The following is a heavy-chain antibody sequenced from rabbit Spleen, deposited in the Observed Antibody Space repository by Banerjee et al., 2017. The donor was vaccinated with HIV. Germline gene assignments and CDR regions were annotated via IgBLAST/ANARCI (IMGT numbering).Heavy chain of an antibody. CDR3: TRSYDTYDYGGYGYYL. CDR2: IDTSNGDT. V-gene: IGHV1S40*01. Sequence: QSLEESGGGLVKPGGTLTLTCTVSGFSFSSNWICWVRQAPGKGLEWIACIDTSNGDTDYANWPKGRFTISKTSSTTVTLQMTSLTAADTATYFCTRSYDTYDYGGYGYYLWGQGTLVTVS. D-gene: IGHD6-1*01. CDR1: GFSFSSNW. J-gene: IGHJ4*01.